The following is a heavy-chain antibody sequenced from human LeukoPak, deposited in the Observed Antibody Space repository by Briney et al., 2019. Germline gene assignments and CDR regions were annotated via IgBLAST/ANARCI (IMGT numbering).Heavy chain of an antibody. CDR1: GFIFGTYS. J-gene: IGHJ4*02. CDR2: ISSSSSTI. Sequence: GGSLRLSCAASGFIFGTYSMNWVRQAPGKGLEWVSYISSSSSTIYYADSVKGRFTISRDNAKNSLYLQMNSLGAEDTAIYYCTRDSPPDYWGQGTLVTVSS. V-gene: IGHV3-48*01. CDR3: TRDSPPDY.